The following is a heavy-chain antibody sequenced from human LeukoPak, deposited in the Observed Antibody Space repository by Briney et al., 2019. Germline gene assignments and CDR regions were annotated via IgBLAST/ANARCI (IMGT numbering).Heavy chain of an antibody. V-gene: IGHV1-18*01. CDR1: GYTFTSYA. J-gene: IGHJ4*02. D-gene: IGHD2-2*01. CDR3: ARRGCSRTSCPLDY. Sequence: SVKVSRMASGYTFTSYAMNWVRQAPGQGLEWMGWISAYNGNTNYAQKLQGRVTMTTATSTSTAYMELRSLRSDDTAVYYCARRGCSRTSCPLDYWGQGTLVTVSS. CDR2: ISAYNGNT.